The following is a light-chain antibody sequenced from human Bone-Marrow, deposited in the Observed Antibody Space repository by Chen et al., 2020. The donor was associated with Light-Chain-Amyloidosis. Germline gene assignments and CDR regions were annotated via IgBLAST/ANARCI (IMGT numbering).Light chain of an antibody. V-gene: IGLV3-25*03. CDR2: RDT. CDR1: DLPKKY. J-gene: IGLJ2*01. CDR3: QSADSSGTYEVI. Sequence: SEELPQPLSVSVSSGQMARSTCSGADLPKKYAYWYHQKPGQAPVLVIHRDTERPSGSSERFSGSSSGTTATLTISGVQAEDEADYHCQSADSSGTYEVIFGGGTKLTVL.